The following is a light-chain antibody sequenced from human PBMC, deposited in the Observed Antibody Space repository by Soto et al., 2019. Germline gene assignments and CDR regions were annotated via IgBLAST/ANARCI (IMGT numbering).Light chain of an antibody. J-gene: IGKJ2*01. CDR2: GAS. Sequence: EIVLTQSPGTLSLSPGERATLSCRASQSVSSSYLAWYQQKPGQAPRLLIYGASSRTTGIPDRFSGSGSGTDFTVTIRRLEADDFAVYYCQQYGSSGTFGQGTKLEIK. CDR3: QQYGSSGT. CDR1: QSVSSSY. V-gene: IGKV3-20*01.